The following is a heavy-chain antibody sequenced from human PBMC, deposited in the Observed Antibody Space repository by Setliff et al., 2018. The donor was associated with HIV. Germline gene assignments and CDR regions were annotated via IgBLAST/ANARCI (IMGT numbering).Heavy chain of an antibody. CDR1: GVSMSSSSYY. V-gene: IGHV4-39*01. CDR2: LSYDGST. J-gene: IGHJ3*02. Sequence: SETLSLTCTVSGVSMSSSSYYWGWIRQPPGKGLEYIGSLSYDGSTYYHPSLKSRVSISVDTSKNQFSLRLSFVTAADTAVYYCARRIPSGIAVAFGDFDIWDQGTMVTVSS. CDR3: ARRIPSGIAVAFGDFDI. D-gene: IGHD6-19*01.